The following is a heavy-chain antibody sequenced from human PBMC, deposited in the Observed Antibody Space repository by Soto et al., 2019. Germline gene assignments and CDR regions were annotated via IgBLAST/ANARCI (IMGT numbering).Heavy chain of an antibody. J-gene: IGHJ3*02. Sequence: QVQLQESGPGLVKPSGTLSLTCAVSGGSISSSQWWGWVRQPPGRGLEWIGENYHSGSTTNNPSLYRRVTVSLHKSMNQSSLTLTSVTAADTAIYYCAPREGLPDPFDIWGPGTMVTVSS. CDR1: GGSISSSQW. D-gene: IGHD1-26*01. CDR2: NYHSGST. V-gene: IGHV4-4*02. CDR3: APREGLPDPFDI.